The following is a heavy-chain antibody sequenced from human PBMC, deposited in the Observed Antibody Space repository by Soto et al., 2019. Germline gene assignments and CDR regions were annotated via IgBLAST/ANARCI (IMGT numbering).Heavy chain of an antibody. V-gene: IGHV3-30-3*01. CDR2: ISYDGSNK. J-gene: IGHJ3*02. CDR1: GFTFSSYA. Sequence: QVQLVESGGGVVQPGRSLRLSCAASGFTFSSYAMHWVRQAPGKGLEWVAVISYDGSNKYYADSVKGRFTISRDNSKNTLYLQMNSLRAEDTAVYYCARGRGLGELSSTNDAFDIWGQGTMVTVSS. D-gene: IGHD3-16*02. CDR3: ARGRGLGELSSTNDAFDI.